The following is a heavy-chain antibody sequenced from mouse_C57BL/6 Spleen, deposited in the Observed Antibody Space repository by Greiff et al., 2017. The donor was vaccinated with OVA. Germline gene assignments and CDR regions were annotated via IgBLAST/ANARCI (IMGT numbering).Heavy chain of an antibody. Sequence: DVKLVESGGGLVKPGGSLKLSCAASGFTFSDYGMHWVRQAPEKGLEWVAYISSGSSTIYYADTVKGRFTISRDNAKNTLFLQMTSRRSEDTAMYYCARTGDYYGSSPWFAYWGQGTLVTVSA. CDR3: ARTGDYYGSSPWFAY. CDR1: GFTFSDYG. J-gene: IGHJ3*01. CDR2: ISSGSSTI. V-gene: IGHV5-17*01. D-gene: IGHD1-1*01.